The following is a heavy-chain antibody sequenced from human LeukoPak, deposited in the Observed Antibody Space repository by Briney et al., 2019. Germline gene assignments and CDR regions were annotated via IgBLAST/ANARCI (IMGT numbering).Heavy chain of an antibody. J-gene: IGHJ6*02. D-gene: IGHD2-15*01. Sequence: GASVKVSCKASGYTFTSYDINWVRQATGQGLEWMGWMNPNSGNTGYAQKFQGRVTMTRNTSISTAYMELSSLRSEDTAVYYCARATLGFFDIGYYYYGMDVWGQGTTVTVSS. V-gene: IGHV1-8*01. CDR1: GYTFTSYD. CDR3: ARATLGFFDIGYYYYGMDV. CDR2: MNPNSGNT.